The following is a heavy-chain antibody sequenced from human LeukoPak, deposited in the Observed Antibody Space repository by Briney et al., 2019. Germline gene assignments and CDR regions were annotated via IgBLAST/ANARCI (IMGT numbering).Heavy chain of an antibody. CDR2: ILNIGST. CDR1: VGSISSYY. J-gene: IGHJ4*02. V-gene: IGHV4-59*08. CDR3: ARHVTVASRGFDY. Sequence: PSETLALTCTVSVGSISSYYWSWIRQPPGKGREGIGYILNIGSTNYNPSLKGRVTISLDTSKNQFSLKLSSVTAADTAVYYCARHVTVASRGFDYWGQGTLVTVSS. D-gene: IGHD5-12*01.